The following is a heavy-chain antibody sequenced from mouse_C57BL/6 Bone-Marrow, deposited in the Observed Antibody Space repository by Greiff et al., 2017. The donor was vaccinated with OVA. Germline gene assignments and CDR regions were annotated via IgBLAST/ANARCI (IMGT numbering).Heavy chain of an antibody. CDR2: INPNNGGT. CDR3: ARCGYYNARFAY. J-gene: IGHJ3*01. CDR1: GYTFTDYN. V-gene: IGHV1-18*01. D-gene: IGHD2-3*01. Sequence: VQLKESGPELVKPGASVKIPCKASGYTFTDYNMDWVKQSHGKSLEWIGDINPNNGGTIYNQKFKGKATLTVDKSSSTAYLELRSLTSEDTAVYYCARCGYYNARFAYWGQGTLVTVSA.